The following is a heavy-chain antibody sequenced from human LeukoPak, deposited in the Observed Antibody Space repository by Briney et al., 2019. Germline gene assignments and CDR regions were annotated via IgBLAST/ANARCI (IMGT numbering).Heavy chain of an antibody. CDR3: ARDPGYCGGDCYPGAYYFDY. V-gene: IGHV1-2*04. CDR1: GYTFTGYY. Sequence: ASVKVSCKASGYTFTGYYMHWVRQAPGQGLEWMGWINPNSGGTNYAQKFQGWVTMTRDTSMSTAYMELSRLRSDDTAVYYCARDPGYCGGDCYPGAYYFDYWGQGTLVTVSS. J-gene: IGHJ4*02. D-gene: IGHD2-21*02. CDR2: INPNSGGT.